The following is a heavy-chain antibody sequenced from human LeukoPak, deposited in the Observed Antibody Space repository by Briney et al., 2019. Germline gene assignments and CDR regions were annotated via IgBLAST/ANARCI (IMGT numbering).Heavy chain of an antibody. CDR3: ARAGDYYNSSGPIDY. CDR2: IYYSGST. CDR1: GGSISSYY. V-gene: IGHV4-59*01. D-gene: IGHD3-22*01. Sequence: SETLSLTCTVSGGSISSYYWSWIRQPPGKGLEWIGYIYYSGSTNYNPSLKSRVTISVDTSKNQFSLKLSSVTAADTAVYYCARAGDYYNSSGPIDYWGQGTLVTVSS. J-gene: IGHJ4*02.